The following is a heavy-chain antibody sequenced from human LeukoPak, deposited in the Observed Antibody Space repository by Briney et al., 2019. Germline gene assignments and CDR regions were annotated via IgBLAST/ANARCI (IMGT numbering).Heavy chain of an antibody. CDR3: ARTCSSSSCYMVH. Sequence: ASVKVSCKASGYTFANFGITWVRQAPGQGLEWMGWISVYNGNTNYAQNLQGRVTLTTDTSTSTAYMGLRSLRSDDTALYYCARTCSSSSCYMVHWGQGTLATVSS. D-gene: IGHD2-2*02. J-gene: IGHJ4*02. CDR2: ISVYNGNT. V-gene: IGHV1-18*01. CDR1: GYTFANFG.